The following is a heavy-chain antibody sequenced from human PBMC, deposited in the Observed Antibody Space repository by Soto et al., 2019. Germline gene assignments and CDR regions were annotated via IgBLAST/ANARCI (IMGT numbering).Heavy chain of an antibody. V-gene: IGHV5-10-1*01. Sequence: GESLKISCKGSGYSFTNYWINWGRQMPGKGLEWMGRIDPSDSYTDYSPSFQGHVTISVDTSINTAYLQWSSLMASDTAIYYCARMTLVGVVVAGGFDYWGQGALVTVSS. CDR1: GYSFTNYW. D-gene: IGHD6-19*01. J-gene: IGHJ4*02. CDR2: IDPSDSYT. CDR3: ARMTLVGVVVAGGFDY.